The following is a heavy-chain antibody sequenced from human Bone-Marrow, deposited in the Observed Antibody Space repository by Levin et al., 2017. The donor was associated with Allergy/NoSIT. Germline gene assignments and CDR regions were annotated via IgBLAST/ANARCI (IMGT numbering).Heavy chain of an antibody. CDR1: GFTFSSYG. CDR3: AKGAIAYL. Sequence: GGSLRLSCAASGFTFSSYGMHWVRQAPGKGLEWVAVISYDGSNKYYADSVKGRFTISRDNSKNTLYLQMNSLRAEDTAVYYCAKGAIAYLWGQGTLVTVSS. D-gene: IGHD3-22*01. CDR2: ISYDGSNK. J-gene: IGHJ5*02. V-gene: IGHV3-30*18.